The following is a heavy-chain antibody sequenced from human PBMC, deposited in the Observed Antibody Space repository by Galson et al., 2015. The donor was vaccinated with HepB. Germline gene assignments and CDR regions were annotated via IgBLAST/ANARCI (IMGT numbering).Heavy chain of an antibody. Sequence: SLRLPCAASGFTFSSYSMNWVRQAPGKGLEWVSSISSSSYIYYADSVKGRFTISRDNSKNALYMQMNSLIAEDTALYYCARGGLSVSGFDSWGQGTLVTVSS. CDR2: ISSSSYI. CDR1: GFTFSSYS. CDR3: ARGGLSVSGFDS. J-gene: IGHJ5*01. V-gene: IGHV3-21*04. D-gene: IGHD6-19*01.